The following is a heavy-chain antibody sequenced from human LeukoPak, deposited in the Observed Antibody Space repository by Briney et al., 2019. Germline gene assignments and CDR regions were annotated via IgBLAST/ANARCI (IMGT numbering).Heavy chain of an antibody. CDR1: GFTFSSYN. J-gene: IGHJ4*02. CDR2: ITSGSSYI. V-gene: IGHV3-21*03. Sequence: GGSLRLSCAASGFTFSSYNMNWVRQAPGKGLEWVSSITSGSSYIYYADSVKGRFTISRDNAKNSLYLQMNSLKTEDTAVYYCTTAHPGYWGQGTLVTVSS. CDR3: TTAHPGY.